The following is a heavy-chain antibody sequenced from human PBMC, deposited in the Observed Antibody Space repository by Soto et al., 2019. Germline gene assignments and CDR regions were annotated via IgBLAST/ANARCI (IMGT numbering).Heavy chain of an antibody. Sequence: LTCTVSGGSISSYYWSWIRQPPGKGLEWIGYISYSGSTNYNPSLKSRVTISVDTSKNEFSLKLTSVTAADTAVYYCARRSNWFDPWGQGTLVTVSS. CDR2: ISYSGST. CDR1: GGSISSYY. J-gene: IGHJ5*02. CDR3: ARRSNWFDP. V-gene: IGHV4-59*08.